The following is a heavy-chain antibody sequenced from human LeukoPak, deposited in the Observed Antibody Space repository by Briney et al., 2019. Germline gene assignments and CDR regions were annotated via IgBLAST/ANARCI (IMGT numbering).Heavy chain of an antibody. D-gene: IGHD5-18*01. Sequence: SETLSLTCAVSGASISSPNWWSWVRQPPGKGLEWIGEIYHSGSTNYNPSLESRATISVDKSKNQFSLKLSSVTAADTAVYYCARAMLIHHDWFDPWGQGTLVTVSS. V-gene: IGHV4-4*02. CDR3: ARAMLIHHDWFDP. J-gene: IGHJ5*02. CDR2: IYHSGST. CDR1: GASISSPNW.